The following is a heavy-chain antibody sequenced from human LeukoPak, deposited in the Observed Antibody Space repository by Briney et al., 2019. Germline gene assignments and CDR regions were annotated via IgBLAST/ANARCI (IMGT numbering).Heavy chain of an antibody. CDR2: INHSGST. J-gene: IGHJ4*02. D-gene: IGHD3-10*01. V-gene: IGHV4-34*01. CDR1: GGSFSGYY. CDR3: AAHIWFGEEYFDY. Sequence: SETLSLTCAVYGGSFSGYYWSWIRQPPGRGLEWIGEINHSGSTNYNPSLKSRVIMSVDTSKNQFSLKLSSVTAADTAVYYCAAHIWFGEEYFDYWGQGTLVTVSS.